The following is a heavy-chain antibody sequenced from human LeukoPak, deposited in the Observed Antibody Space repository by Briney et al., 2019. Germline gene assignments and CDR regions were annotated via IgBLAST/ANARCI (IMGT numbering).Heavy chain of an antibody. CDR3: ARDNCSSTSCRKKFDY. CDR1: GGSIINQY. CDR2: IFNTGST. J-gene: IGHJ4*02. Sequence: SETLSLTCTVSGGSIINQYWSWIRQPPGKGLEWIGYIFNTGSTNYNPSLKSRVTISVDTSRNQFSLKLSSVTAADTAVYYCARDNCSSTSCRKKFDYWGQGTLVTVSS. D-gene: IGHD2-2*01. V-gene: IGHV4-59*11.